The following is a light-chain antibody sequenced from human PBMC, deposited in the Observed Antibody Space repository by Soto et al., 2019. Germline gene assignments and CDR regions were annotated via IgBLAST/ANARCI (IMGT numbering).Light chain of an antibody. CDR3: QQLNSYPPWT. CDR2: AAS. J-gene: IGKJ1*01. Sequence: DIQLTQSPSFLSASVGDTVTITCRASQGISSYLAWYQQKPGKAPKLLIYAASTLQSGVPSRFSGSGSGTEFTLTISSLQPEDFATSYCQQLNSYPPWTFGQGTKVEIK. CDR1: QGISSY. V-gene: IGKV1-9*01.